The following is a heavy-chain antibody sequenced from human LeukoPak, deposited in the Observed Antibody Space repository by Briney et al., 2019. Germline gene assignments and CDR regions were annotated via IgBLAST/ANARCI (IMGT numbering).Heavy chain of an antibody. J-gene: IGHJ4*02. Sequence: PGGSLRLSCAASGFTFSSSAMHWVRQAPGKGLEYVSAISTNGGSTYYANSVKGRFTISRDNSKNTLYLQMGSLRAEDMAVYYCARGASTTVTIFDYWGQGTPVTVSS. V-gene: IGHV3-64*01. CDR2: ISTNGGST. D-gene: IGHD4-17*01. CDR1: GFTFSSSA. CDR3: ARGASTTVTIFDY.